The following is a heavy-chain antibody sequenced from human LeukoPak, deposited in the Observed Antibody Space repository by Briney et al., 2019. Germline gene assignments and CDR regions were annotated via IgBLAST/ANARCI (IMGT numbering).Heavy chain of an antibody. D-gene: IGHD3-3*01. CDR2: IDGGTT. CDR3: AKDRHGVTS. V-gene: IGHV3-15*01. J-gene: IGHJ4*02. Sequence: PGGSLRLSCAASGFTFSNAWMNWVRQAPGKGLEWVGCIDGGTTDYAAPVKGRFTISRDNSKSTLFLQMNTLRAEDTAIYYCAKDRHGVTSGGQGTLVTVSS. CDR1: GFTFSNAW.